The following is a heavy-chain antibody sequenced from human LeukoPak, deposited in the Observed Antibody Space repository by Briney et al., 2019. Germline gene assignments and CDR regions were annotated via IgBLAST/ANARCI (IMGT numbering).Heavy chain of an antibody. D-gene: IGHD3-10*01. CDR1: GVSISSGDYY. J-gene: IGHJ4*02. CDR2: IYYSEST. CDR3: ARAASLGFGELLDY. Sequence: SETLSLTCTVSGVSISSGDYYWRWIRQPPGKGLEWIGYIYYSESTYYNPSLKSRATISVDTSKNQFSLKLSSVTAAATAVYYCARAASLGFGELLDYWGQGTLVTVSS. V-gene: IGHV4-30-4*01.